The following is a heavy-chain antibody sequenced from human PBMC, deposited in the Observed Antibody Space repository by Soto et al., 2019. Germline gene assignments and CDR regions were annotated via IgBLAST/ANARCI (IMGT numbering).Heavy chain of an antibody. CDR3: ASRYDSSDY. J-gene: IGHJ4*02. CDR1: GGTFSSYT. V-gene: IGHV1-69*02. D-gene: IGHD3-22*01. Sequence: QVQLVQSGAEVKKPGSSVKVSCKASGGTFSSYTISWVRQAPGQGLEWMGRIIPILGIANYAQKFQGRVTITADKSPSTAYMELSSLSSEDTAVYYCASRYDSSDYWGQGTLVSVSS. CDR2: IIPILGIA.